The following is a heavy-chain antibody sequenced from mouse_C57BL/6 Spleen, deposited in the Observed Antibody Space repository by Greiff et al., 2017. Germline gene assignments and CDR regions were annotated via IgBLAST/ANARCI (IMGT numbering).Heavy chain of an antibody. Sequence: VQLQQPGAELVKPGASVKLSCKASGYTFTSYWMQWVKQRPGQGLEWIGEIDPSDSYTNYNQKFKGKATLTVDTSSSTAYRQLSSLTSEDSAVYYCARAYYGSSPYFDYWGQGTTLTVSS. J-gene: IGHJ2*01. CDR1: GYTFTSYW. D-gene: IGHD1-1*01. V-gene: IGHV1-50*01. CDR3: ARAYYGSSPYFDY. CDR2: IDPSDSYT.